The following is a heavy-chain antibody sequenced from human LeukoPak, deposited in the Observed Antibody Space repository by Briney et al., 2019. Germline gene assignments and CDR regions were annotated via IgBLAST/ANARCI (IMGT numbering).Heavy chain of an antibody. V-gene: IGHV1-8*03. CDR3: ARDGNGAYYDFWSGSGY. Sequence: ASVKVSCKASGYTFTSYDINWVRQATGQGLEWMGWMNPNSGNTGYAQKFQGRVTITRNTSISTAYMELSSLRSEDTAVYYCARDGNGAYYDFWSGSGYWGQGTLVTVSS. CDR2: MNPNSGNT. CDR1: GYTFTSYD. D-gene: IGHD3-3*01. J-gene: IGHJ4*02.